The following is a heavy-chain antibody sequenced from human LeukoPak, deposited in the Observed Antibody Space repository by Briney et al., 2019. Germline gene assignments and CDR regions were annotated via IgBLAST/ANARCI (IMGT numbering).Heavy chain of an antibody. V-gene: IGHV4-34*01. CDR1: DGSFSGYY. CDR3: ARGLNDSWTGENY. D-gene: IGHD3-3*01. J-gene: IGHJ4*02. CDR2: INHSGST. Sequence: PSETLSLTCAVYDGSFSGYYWSWIRQPPGKGLEWIGEINHSGSTNYNPSLKSRVTISLDTSKSQFSLKVRYVTAADTDVYYCARGLNDSWTGENYWGQGTLVTVSS.